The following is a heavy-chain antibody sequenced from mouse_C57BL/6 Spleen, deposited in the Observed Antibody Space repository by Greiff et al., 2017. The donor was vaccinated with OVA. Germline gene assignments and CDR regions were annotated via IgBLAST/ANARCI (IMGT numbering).Heavy chain of an antibody. V-gene: IGHV1-52*01. CDR3: AREIVERYFDV. J-gene: IGHJ1*03. Sequence: VQLQQSGAELVRPGSSVKLSCKASGYTFTSYWMHWVKQRPIQGLEWIGNIDPSDSETHYNQKFKDKATLTVDKSSSTAYMQLSSLTSEDSAVYYCAREIVERYFDVWGTGTTVTVSS. D-gene: IGHD1-1*01. CDR1: GYTFTSYW. CDR2: IDPSDSET.